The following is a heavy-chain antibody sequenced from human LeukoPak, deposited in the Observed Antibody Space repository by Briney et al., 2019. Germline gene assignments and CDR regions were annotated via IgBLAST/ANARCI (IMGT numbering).Heavy chain of an antibody. CDR1: GFTLSSYP. V-gene: IGHV3-33*01. J-gene: IGHJ6*02. Sequence: GGSLRLSCAASGFTLSSYPMHWVRQALGKRLEWVGVTWSDGSKEFYADSVKGRFTISRDNFKNTLSLQMNSLRAEDTAFYYCARSPLAHYAMDVWGQGTTVTVSS. CDR2: TWSDGSKE. CDR3: ARSPLAHYAMDV.